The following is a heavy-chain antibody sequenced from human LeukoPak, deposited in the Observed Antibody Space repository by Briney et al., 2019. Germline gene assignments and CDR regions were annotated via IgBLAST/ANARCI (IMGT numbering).Heavy chain of an antibody. CDR3: ARERSGRLDY. CDR1: GGSISSYY. V-gene: IGHV4-59*01. D-gene: IGHD6-19*01. CDR2: IYYSGST. J-gene: IGHJ4*02. Sequence: SETLSLTCTVSGGSISSYYWSWIRQPPGKGLEWIGYIYYSGSTNYNPSLKSRVTISVDTSKNQFSLKLSSVTAADTAVYYCARERSGRLDYWGQGTLVTVSS.